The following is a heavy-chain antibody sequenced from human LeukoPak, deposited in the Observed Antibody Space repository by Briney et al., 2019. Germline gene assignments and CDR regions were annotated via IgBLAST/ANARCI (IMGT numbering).Heavy chain of an antibody. Sequence: PGGSLRLSCAASGFTFSRYWMHWVRQAPGKGLVWVSRINSDGSSTSYADSVKGRFTISRDNAKNTLYLQMNSLRAEDTAVYYCARGIRMVAPGYWGQGTLVTVSS. D-gene: IGHD4/OR15-4a*01. CDR1: GFTFSRYW. J-gene: IGHJ4*02. V-gene: IGHV3-74*01. CDR3: ARGIRMVAPGY. CDR2: INSDGSST.